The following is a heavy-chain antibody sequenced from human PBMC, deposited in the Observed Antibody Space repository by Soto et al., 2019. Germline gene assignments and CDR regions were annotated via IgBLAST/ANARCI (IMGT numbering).Heavy chain of an antibody. V-gene: IGHV5-10-1*01. Sequence: GESLKISCEASGYSFTNSWISWVRQMPGKDLEWMARIDLSDSYIDYNPSFQGHVTVSTDKSITTAYLQWSSLRASDTAMYYCAREGYYYDSSGYYRETWFAPWGQGTLVTVSS. CDR2: IDLSDSYI. CDR1: GYSFTNSW. D-gene: IGHD3-22*01. CDR3: AREGYYYDSSGYYRETWFAP. J-gene: IGHJ5*02.